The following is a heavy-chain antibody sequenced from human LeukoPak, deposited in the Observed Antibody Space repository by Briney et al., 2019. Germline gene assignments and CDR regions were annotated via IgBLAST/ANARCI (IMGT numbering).Heavy chain of an antibody. D-gene: IGHD3-22*01. CDR2: ITYDGSER. J-gene: IGHJ4*02. V-gene: IGHV3-30*18. CDR3: VKEASSGYYRTADY. CDR1: GFSLSDCG. Sequence: PGGSLRLSCAASGFSLSDCGMHWVRQAQGKGLEWVAVITYDGSERHYSDSARGRIIISRDTSKNTVDLQMNNLRPEDTAVYYCVKEASSGYYRTADYWGQGTLVSVSS.